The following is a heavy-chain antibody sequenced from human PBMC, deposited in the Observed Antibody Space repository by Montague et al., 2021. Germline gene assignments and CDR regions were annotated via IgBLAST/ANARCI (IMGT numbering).Heavy chain of an antibody. CDR1: GFSFSSYW. J-gene: IGHJ3*02. V-gene: IGHV3-74*01. D-gene: IGHD6-13*01. CDR2: ITLDGNTT. Sequence: SLRLSCAASGFSFSSYWMYWVRQVPGKGLLWVSRITLDGNTTTFADSVKGRFTTSRDNAKAKLYLQMNSLRVESTAVYYCARNWTSAAPGAFDIWGQGTMVTVSS. CDR3: ARNWTSAAPGAFDI.